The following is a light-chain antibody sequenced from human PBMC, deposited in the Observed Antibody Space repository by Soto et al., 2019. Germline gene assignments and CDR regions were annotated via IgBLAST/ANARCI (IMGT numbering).Light chain of an antibody. V-gene: IGKV3-11*01. J-gene: IGKJ5*01. CDR3: QQRSDWPIT. Sequence: EIVLTQSQATLSLSPVERATISCRASQSVTRYLAWYQQKPGQAPRLLIYDASNRATGFPARFSGSGSGTDFTLTISSLEPEDFAVYYCQQRSDWPITFGQGTRLEIK. CDR1: QSVTRY. CDR2: DAS.